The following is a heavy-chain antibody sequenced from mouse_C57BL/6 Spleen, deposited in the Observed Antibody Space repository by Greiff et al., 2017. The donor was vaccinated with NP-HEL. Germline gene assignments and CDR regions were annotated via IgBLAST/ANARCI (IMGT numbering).Heavy chain of an antibody. J-gene: IGHJ3*01. CDR2: IHPNSGST. Sequence: VQLQQSGAELVMPGASVKLSCKASGYTFTSYWMHWVKQRPGQGLEWIGMIHPNSGSTNYNEKFKSKATLTVDKSSSTAYMQLSSLTSVDSAVYYCARSEGVTTQAWFAYWGQGTLVTVSA. CDR1: GYTFTSYW. D-gene: IGHD2-2*01. CDR3: ARSEGVTTQAWFAY. V-gene: IGHV1-64*01.